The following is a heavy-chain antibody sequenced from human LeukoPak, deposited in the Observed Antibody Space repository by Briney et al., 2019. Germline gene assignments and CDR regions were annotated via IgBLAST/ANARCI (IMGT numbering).Heavy chain of an antibody. CDR3: TRDPSGSGPDFDF. V-gene: IGHV3-23*01. D-gene: IGHD3-10*01. Sequence: PGGSLRLSCAASGFTFTTYAMNWVRQAPGKGLEWVSGLSGDGGYKYYADSVKGRFTISRDNSKNTLHLQMSSLRAEDTAIYYCTRDPSGSGPDFDFWGQGTLVIVSS. CDR1: GFTFTTYA. CDR2: LSGDGGYK. J-gene: IGHJ4*02.